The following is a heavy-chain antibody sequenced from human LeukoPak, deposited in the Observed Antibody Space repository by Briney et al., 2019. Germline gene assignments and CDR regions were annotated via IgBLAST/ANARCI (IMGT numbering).Heavy chain of an antibody. CDR3: ARDLVGSYSYDSSGYFNWLDP. Sequence: ASVKVSCKASGYTFTGYYMHWVRHAAGQGLEWMGWINLKSGGTNYAQKFQGMVTMTRDTSISTAYMELSRLRSDDTAVYYCARDLVGSYSYDSSGYFNWLDPSDQGTLVTVSS. J-gene: IGHJ5*02. V-gene: IGHV1-2*02. D-gene: IGHD3-22*01. CDR1: GYTFTGYY. CDR2: INLKSGGT.